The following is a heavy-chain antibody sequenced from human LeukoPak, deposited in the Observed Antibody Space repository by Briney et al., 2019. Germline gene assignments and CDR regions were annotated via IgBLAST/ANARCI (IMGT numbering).Heavy chain of an antibody. J-gene: IGHJ3*02. V-gene: IGHV4-34*01. Sequence: PSETLSLTCAVYGGSFSDYYWNWIRQPPGKGLEWIGEINHSGSTNNNPSLKSRVTISVDTSMNQFSLNLISVTAADTAVYYCARLGGKHAYDIWGQGTMVTVSS. CDR3: ARLGGKHAYDI. CDR2: INHSGST. CDR1: GGSFSDYY. D-gene: IGHD1-26*01.